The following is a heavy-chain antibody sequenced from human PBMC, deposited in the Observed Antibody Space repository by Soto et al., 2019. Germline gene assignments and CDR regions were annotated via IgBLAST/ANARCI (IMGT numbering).Heavy chain of an antibody. Sequence: QVQLVQSGAEEKKPGSSVKVSCKATGGTFSSYAISWVRQAPGQGLEWMGGTIPIFGTANYAQKFQGRVTITEDESTSTAYMELSSLSSEDTALYYCARTGYSSGWSAGAFDYWGQGTLVTVSS. CDR2: TIPIFGTA. CDR3: ARTGYSSGWSAGAFDY. CDR1: GGTFSSYA. D-gene: IGHD6-13*01. J-gene: IGHJ4*02. V-gene: IGHV1-69*01.